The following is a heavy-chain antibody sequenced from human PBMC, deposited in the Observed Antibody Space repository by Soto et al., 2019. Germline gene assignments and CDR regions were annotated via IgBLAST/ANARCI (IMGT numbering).Heavy chain of an antibody. Sequence: SDTLSITFTFSGSAISSGDYYWSWIRQPPGKGLEWIGYIYYSGSTYYNPSLKSRVTISVDTSKNQFPLKLSSVTAADTAVYYCASGAGGWLQFWYFDLWGRGTLVTVSS. D-gene: IGHD5-12*01. CDR2: IYYSGST. J-gene: IGHJ2*01. CDR3: ASGAGGWLQFWYFDL. V-gene: IGHV4-30-4*02. CDR1: GSAISSGDYY.